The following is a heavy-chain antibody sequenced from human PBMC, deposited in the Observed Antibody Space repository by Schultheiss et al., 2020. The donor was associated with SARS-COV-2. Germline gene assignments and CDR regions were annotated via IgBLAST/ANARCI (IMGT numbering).Heavy chain of an antibody. V-gene: IGHV1-18*04. J-gene: IGHJ4*02. CDR2: ISAYNGNT. D-gene: IGHD3-22*01. CDR1: GYTFTSYG. Sequence: ASVKVSCKASGYTFTSYGISWVRQAPGQGLEWMGWISAYNGNTNYAQKLQGRVTMTTDTSTSTAYMELRSLRSDDTAVYYCARDFPDYYDSSGIDYWGQGTLVTVSS. CDR3: ARDFPDYYDSSGIDY.